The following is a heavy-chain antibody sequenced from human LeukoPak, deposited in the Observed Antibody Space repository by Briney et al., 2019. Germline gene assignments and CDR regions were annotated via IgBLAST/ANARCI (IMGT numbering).Heavy chain of an antibody. CDR3: ATLAVAGFHNRDY. CDR2: IIPIFGTA. D-gene: IGHD6-19*01. CDR1: GGTFSSYA. Sequence: GASVKVSCKASGGTFSSYAISWVRQAPGQGLEWMGGIIPIFGTANYAQKFQGRVTITADKSTSTAYMELSSLRSEDTAVYYCATLAVAGFHNRDYWGQGTLVTVSS. V-gene: IGHV1-69*06. J-gene: IGHJ4*02.